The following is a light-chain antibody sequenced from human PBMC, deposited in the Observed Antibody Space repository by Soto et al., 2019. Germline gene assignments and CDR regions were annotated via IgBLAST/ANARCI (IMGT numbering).Light chain of an antibody. Sequence: DIQMTRSPSSLSASVGDRVTITCRASQSITSYLNWYQQKPGKAPNLLIYAASSLQSGVPSRFSGSGSGTDFTLTISSLQPEDFATYYCQHSYTSPFTFGPGTKVDIK. CDR2: AAS. V-gene: IGKV1-39*01. J-gene: IGKJ3*01. CDR1: QSITSY. CDR3: QHSYTSPFT.